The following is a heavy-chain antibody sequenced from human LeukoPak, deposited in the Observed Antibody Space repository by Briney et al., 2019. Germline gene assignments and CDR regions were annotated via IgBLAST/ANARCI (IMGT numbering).Heavy chain of an antibody. D-gene: IGHD5-18*01. J-gene: IGHJ4*02. CDR3: ARHDHGYSSGRFDY. CDR1: GGSINTYY. Sequence: SETLSLTCTVSGGSINTYYWSWLRQPPGEGLEWIGFVSYSGDTDYNPSLKGRATLSVDLSKNHFSLKLSSVTAADTAVYYCARHDHGYSSGRFDYWGQGTLVTVSS. CDR2: VSYSGDT. V-gene: IGHV4-59*01.